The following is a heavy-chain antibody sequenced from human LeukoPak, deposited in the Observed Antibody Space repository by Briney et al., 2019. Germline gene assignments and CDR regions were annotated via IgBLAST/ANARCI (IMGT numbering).Heavy chain of an antibody. CDR1: GFTFSSYA. CDR3: ASNGRVAVAGTGIDY. V-gene: IGHV3-30-3*01. D-gene: IGHD6-19*01. Sequence: PGGSPRLSCAASGFTFSSYAMHWVRQAPGKGLEWVAVISYDGSNKYYADSVKGRFTISRDNSKNTLYLQMNSLRAEDTAVYYCASNGRVAVAGTGIDYWGQGTLITVSS. CDR2: ISYDGSNK. J-gene: IGHJ4*02.